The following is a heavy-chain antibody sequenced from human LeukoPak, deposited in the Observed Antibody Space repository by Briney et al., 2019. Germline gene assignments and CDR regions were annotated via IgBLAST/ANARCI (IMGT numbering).Heavy chain of an antibody. D-gene: IGHD1-14*01. Sequence: GGSLRLPCAASRFPFNSFWMHWVRQAPGKGLVWVSDMNEYSTTIRYADSVKGRFTISRDNAKSILYLQMNNLRAEDTAMYFCARGGVNPVDHWGQGTLVTVSS. V-gene: IGHV3-74*01. J-gene: IGHJ4*02. CDR2: MNEYSTTI. CDR1: RFPFNSFW. CDR3: ARGGVNPVDH.